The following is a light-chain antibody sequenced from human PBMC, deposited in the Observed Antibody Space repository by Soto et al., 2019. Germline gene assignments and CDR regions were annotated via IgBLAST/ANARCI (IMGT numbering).Light chain of an antibody. CDR3: QQYVTSPWA. CDR2: GAS. CDR1: QSVSSSF. Sequence: EIVLTQSPGTLSLSPGERATLSCRASQSVSSSFLAWYQQKPGQAPRLLIYGASNRATGIPDRFSGSGSGSDFTLTISRLEPVDFAVYYCQQYVTSPWAFGQWTKVAIE. J-gene: IGKJ1*01. V-gene: IGKV3-20*01.